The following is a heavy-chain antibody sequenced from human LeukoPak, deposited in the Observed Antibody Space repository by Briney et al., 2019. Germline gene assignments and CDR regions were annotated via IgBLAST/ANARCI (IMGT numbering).Heavy chain of an antibody. Sequence: GGSLRPSCAASGFTFSSYWMSWVRQAPGKGLEWVSAISGSGGSTYYADSVKGRFTISRDNSKNTLYLQMNSLRAEDTAVYYCAKDIHSSGWYGSDWFYPWGQGTLVTVSS. CDR2: ISGSGGST. V-gene: IGHV3-23*01. D-gene: IGHD6-19*01. CDR3: AKDIHSSGWYGSDWFYP. J-gene: IGHJ5*02. CDR1: GFTFSSYW.